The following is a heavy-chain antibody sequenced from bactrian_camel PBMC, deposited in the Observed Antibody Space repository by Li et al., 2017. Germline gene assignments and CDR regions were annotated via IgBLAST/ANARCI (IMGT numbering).Heavy chain of an antibody. J-gene: IGHJ4*01. CDR2: ISDGGGA. V-gene: IGHV3S53*01. Sequence: QVQLVESGGASVQTGGSLTLSCVASGFSYSPTMAWFRQSLGKERERVASISDGGGARQLYADSVQGRFTITRDNAKNALYLQMNDLVLDDTAIYYCAAAGMGYLSRGVLLTQRVYNYWSQGTQVTVS. CDR1: GFSYSPT. D-gene: IGHD3*01. CDR3: AAAGMGYLSRGVLLTQRVYNY.